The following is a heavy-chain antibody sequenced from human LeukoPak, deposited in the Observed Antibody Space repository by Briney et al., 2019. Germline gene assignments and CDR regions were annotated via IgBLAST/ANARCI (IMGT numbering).Heavy chain of an antibody. CDR2: INTDGSNT. V-gene: IGHV3-74*01. CDR1: GFTFSRLW. Sequence: PGGSLRLSCAASGFTFSRLWMHWVRQAPGKGLVWVSRINTDGSNTIYADSVKGRFTISRDNAKNTLYLQMNSLRAEDTAVYYCARSRYPYSSSWYLFDSWGQGTLVTVSS. CDR3: ARSRYPYSSSWYLFDS. J-gene: IGHJ4*02. D-gene: IGHD6-13*01.